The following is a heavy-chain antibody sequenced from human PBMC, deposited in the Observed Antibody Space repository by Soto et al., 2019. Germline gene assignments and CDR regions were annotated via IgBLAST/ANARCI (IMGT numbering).Heavy chain of an antibody. CDR3: ARHSCSSTSCHHYYYYYMDV. V-gene: IGHV4-39*01. CDR2: IYYSGST. D-gene: IGHD2-2*01. Sequence: ASGTLSLTCPVSGGSLSSSSYYWGWIRQPPRKGVEWIGSIYYSGSTYYNPSLKSRVTISVDTSKNQFSLKLSSVTAADTAVYYCARHSCSSTSCHHYYYYYMDVWGKGTTVTVSS. J-gene: IGHJ6*03. CDR1: GGSLSSSSYY.